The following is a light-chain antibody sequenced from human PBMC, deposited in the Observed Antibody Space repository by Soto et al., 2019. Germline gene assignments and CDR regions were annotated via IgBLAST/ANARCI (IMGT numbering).Light chain of an antibody. CDR2: AAS. J-gene: IGKJ1*01. V-gene: IGKV1-39*01. Sequence: DIEMTQSRSSLSACGRDIFTITCRASRTINNYLNWYQQKPGKAPQLLIYAASNLESGVPSRFSGRGSGTDFTLTISSLQPEDFATYYCQQSYSTPLTFGQGTKVDIK. CDR3: QQSYSTPLT. CDR1: RTINNY.